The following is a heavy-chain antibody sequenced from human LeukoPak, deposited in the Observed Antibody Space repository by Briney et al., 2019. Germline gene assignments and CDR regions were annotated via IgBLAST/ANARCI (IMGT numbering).Heavy chain of an antibody. CDR1: GFNFDNFA. D-gene: IGHD6-19*01. CDR2: ISHDGRTK. Sequence: PGKSLTLSCVVSGFNFDNFAMHWVRQPLGKGLEWVAVISHDGRTKYYADSMKGRITISRDNSKNTLFLQMNNLRSEDTAVYYCAKGIAVAAPFDYWGQGTLVTVSS. V-gene: IGHV3-30*04. CDR3: AKGIAVAAPFDY. J-gene: IGHJ4*02.